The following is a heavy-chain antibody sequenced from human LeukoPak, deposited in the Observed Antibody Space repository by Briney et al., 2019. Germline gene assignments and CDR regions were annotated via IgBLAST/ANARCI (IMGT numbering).Heavy chain of an antibody. CDR3: TRDLEIVGAFFDY. V-gene: IGHV3-30*02. Sequence: GGSLRLSCAASGFTFSSYGMHWVRQAPGKGLEWVAFIRYDGSNKYYADSVKGRFTISRDNSKNTLYLQMNSLKTEDTAVYYCTRDLEIVGAFFDYWGQGTLVTVSS. CDR2: IRYDGSNK. J-gene: IGHJ4*02. D-gene: IGHD1-26*01. CDR1: GFTFSSYG.